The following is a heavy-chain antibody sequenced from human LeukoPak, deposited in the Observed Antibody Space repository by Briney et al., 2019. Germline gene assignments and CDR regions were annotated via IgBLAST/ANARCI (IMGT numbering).Heavy chain of an antibody. J-gene: IGHJ3*02. D-gene: IGHD3-10*01. V-gene: IGHV3-48*03. Sequence: GGSLRLSCVASGFTFSSYELNWVRQAPGKGLEWVSYISETGTTIYYADSVKGRFTISRDNAKNSMYLQMNSLRVEDTAVYFCAREGRGDAFDIWGQGTMVTVSS. CDR2: ISETGTTI. CDR1: GFTFSSYE. CDR3: AREGRGDAFDI.